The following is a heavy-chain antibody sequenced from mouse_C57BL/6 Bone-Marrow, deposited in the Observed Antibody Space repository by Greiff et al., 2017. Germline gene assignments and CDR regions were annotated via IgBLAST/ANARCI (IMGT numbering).Heavy chain of an antibody. Sequence: QVQLKQSGPGLVAPSQSLSITCTVSGFSLTSYGVHWVRQPPGKGLEWLVVIWSDGSTTYNSALKSRLSISKDNSKSQVFLKMNSLQTDDTAMYYCARHGDYYYGSSYVHAMDYWGQGTSVTVSS. D-gene: IGHD1-1*01. J-gene: IGHJ4*01. CDR1: GFSLTSYG. CDR3: ARHGDYYYGSSYVHAMDY. CDR2: IWSDGST. V-gene: IGHV2-6-1*01.